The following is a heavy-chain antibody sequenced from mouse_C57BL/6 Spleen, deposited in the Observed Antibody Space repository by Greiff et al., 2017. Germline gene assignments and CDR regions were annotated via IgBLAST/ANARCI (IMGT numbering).Heavy chain of an antibody. Sequence: VQLQQPGAELVKPGASVKLSCKASGYTFTSYWMHWVKQRPGQGLEWIGMIHPNSGSTNYNEKFKSKATLTVDKSSRTAYMQLSSLTSEDSAVYYCARREESEGAMDYWGQGTSVTVSS. J-gene: IGHJ4*01. CDR2: IHPNSGST. CDR1: GYTFTSYW. CDR3: ARREESEGAMDY. V-gene: IGHV1-64*01.